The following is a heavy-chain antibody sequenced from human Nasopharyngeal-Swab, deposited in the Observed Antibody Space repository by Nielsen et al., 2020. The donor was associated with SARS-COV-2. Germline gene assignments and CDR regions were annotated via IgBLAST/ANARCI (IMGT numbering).Heavy chain of an antibody. CDR2: ISSSSSVI. Sequence: GESLKISCVASGFSLSSYSMAWVRQAPGKGLEWVSYISSSSSVIYYADSVKGRFTISRDNVRNSLFLQINSLRGEDTAMYYCARDPEYQHMHDAFDMWGQGTMVTVSS. D-gene: IGHD2-2*01. V-gene: IGHV3-48*04. J-gene: IGHJ3*02. CDR3: ARDPEYQHMHDAFDM. CDR1: GFSLSSYS.